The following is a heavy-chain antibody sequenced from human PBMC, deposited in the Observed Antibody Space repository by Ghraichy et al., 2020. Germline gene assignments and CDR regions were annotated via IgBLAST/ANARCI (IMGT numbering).Heavy chain of an antibody. J-gene: IGHJ4*02. Sequence: SETLSLTCAVYSGSFSGYYWSWIRQPPGKGLEWIGEINHSGSTNYNPSLKSRVTISVDTSKNQFSLNLRSVTAADTAVYYCARGPDSSGWYFSGAYWGQGTLASVPS. CDR1: SGSFSGYY. CDR2: INHSGST. V-gene: IGHV4-34*01. CDR3: ARGPDSSGWYFSGAY. D-gene: IGHD6-19*01.